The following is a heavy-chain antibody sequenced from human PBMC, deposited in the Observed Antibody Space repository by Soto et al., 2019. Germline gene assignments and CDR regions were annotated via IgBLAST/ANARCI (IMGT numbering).Heavy chain of an antibody. D-gene: IGHD3-3*01. CDR3: ARGPDNYDFWSGYFDY. Sequence: GGSLRLSCAASGFTFSSYSMNWVRQAPGKGLEWVSSISSSSSYIYYADSVKGRFTISRDNAKNSLYLQMNSLRAEDTAVYYCARGPDNYDFWSGYFDYWGQGTLVTVSS. J-gene: IGHJ4*02. CDR1: GFTFSSYS. V-gene: IGHV3-21*01. CDR2: ISSSSSYI.